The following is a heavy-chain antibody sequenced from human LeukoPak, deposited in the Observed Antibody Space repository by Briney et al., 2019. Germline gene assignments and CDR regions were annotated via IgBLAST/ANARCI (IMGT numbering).Heavy chain of an antibody. D-gene: IGHD3-10*01. Sequence: SETLSLTCTVSGGSISSSSDYWGWIRQPPGKGLEWIGRIYTSGSTNYNPSLKSRVTISVDTSKNQFSLKLSSVTAADTAVYYCARVSITMVRGVIIGPGDYYYYMDVWGKGTTVTISS. CDR1: GGSISSSSDY. V-gene: IGHV4-39*07. J-gene: IGHJ6*03. CDR3: ARVSITMVRGVIIGPGDYYYYMDV. CDR2: IYTSGST.